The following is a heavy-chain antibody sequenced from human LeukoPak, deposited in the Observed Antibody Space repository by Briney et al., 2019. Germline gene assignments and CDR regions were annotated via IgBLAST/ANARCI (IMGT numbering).Heavy chain of an antibody. J-gene: IGHJ6*04. CDR2: INHSGST. D-gene: IGHD3-10*02. V-gene: IGHV4-34*01. Sequence: SETLSLTCAVYGGSFSGYYWSWIRQPPGKGLEWIGEINHSGSTNYNPSLKSRVTISVDTSKNQFSLKLSSVTAEDTGVYYCAELGITMIGGVWGKGTTVTISS. CDR1: GGSFSGYY. CDR3: AELGITMIGGV.